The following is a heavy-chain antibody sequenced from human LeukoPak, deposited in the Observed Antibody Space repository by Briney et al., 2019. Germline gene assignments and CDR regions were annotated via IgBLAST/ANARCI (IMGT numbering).Heavy chain of an antibody. V-gene: IGHV3-30*18. CDR3: AKDLTDDHYNWFGP. CDR1: GFTFSSYA. CDR2: ISYDGGNK. D-gene: IGHD1-1*01. J-gene: IGHJ5*02. Sequence: PGGSLRLSCAASGFTFSSYAMHWVRQAPGKGLEWVAIISYDGGNKYYSDSVKGRFTISRDNSKNTLYLQMNSLRPEDTAVYYCAKDLTDDHYNWFGPWGQGTLVTVSS.